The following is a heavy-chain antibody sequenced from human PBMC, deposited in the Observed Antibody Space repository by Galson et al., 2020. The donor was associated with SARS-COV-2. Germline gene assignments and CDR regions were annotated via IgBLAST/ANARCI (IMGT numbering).Heavy chain of an antibody. J-gene: IGHJ6*04. CDR3: ARDGGQSHLDV. CDR1: GFTFSDYY. V-gene: IGHV3-11*01. Sequence: GGSLRLSCAVSGFTFSDYYMNWIRQAPGKGLEWVSCISSSGSSMYYADSVKGRFTMSRDNAKNSLYLEMNTLRAEDTAVYYCARDGGQSHLDVWGKGTTVTVSS. D-gene: IGHD3-16*01. CDR2: ISSSGSSM.